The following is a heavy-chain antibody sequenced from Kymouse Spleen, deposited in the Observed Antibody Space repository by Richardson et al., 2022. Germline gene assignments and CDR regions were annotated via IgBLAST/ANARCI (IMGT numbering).Heavy chain of an antibody. CDR1: GYSFTSYW. Sequence: EVQLVQSGAEVKKPGESLKISCKGSGYSFTSYWIGWVRQMPGKGLEWMGIIYPGDSDTRYSPSFQGQVTISADKSISTAYLQWSSLKASDTAMYYCARESTTYYYYYGMDVWGQGTTVTVSS. CDR3: ARESTTYYYYYGMDV. CDR2: IYPGDSDT. J-gene: IGHJ6*02. D-gene: IGHD1-26*01,IGHD2-8*01,IGHD3-22*01. V-gene: IGHV5-51*01.